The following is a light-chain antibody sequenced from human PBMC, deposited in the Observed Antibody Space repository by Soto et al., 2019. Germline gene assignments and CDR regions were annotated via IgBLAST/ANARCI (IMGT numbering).Light chain of an antibody. J-gene: IGKJ2*01. V-gene: IGKV1-39*01. Sequence: DIQMTQSPSTLSASVGDTFTMSCRASQAINTYVNWYQLKPGEAPKLLIYTTSTLQAGVPSRFSGSGSETDFTLTISRLEPEDFAVYYCQHYGGSPPFTFGQGTKLESK. CDR1: QAINTY. CDR3: QHYGGSPPFT. CDR2: TTS.